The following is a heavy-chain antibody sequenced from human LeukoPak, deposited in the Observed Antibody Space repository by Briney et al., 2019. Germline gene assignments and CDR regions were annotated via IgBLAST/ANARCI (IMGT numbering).Heavy chain of an antibody. CDR3: VGDFRPADY. CDR1: GFTFSTYC. Sequence: GGSLRLSCAASGFTFSTYCMHWVRQAPGKGPMWVSRICPDGTVTNYADSVKARFIISRDNARNTVYLQMNSLRVEDTAVYYCVGDFRPADYWGQGTPVTVAS. CDR2: ICPDGTVT. V-gene: IGHV3-74*01. J-gene: IGHJ4*02.